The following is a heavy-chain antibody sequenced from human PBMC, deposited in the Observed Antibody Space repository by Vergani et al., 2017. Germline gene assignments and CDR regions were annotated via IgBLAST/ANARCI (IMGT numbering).Heavy chain of an antibody. CDR2: IYYSENK. CDR3: ARCFRDEGMIYGWTVENWFDP. Sequence: QLQLQESGPGLVKPSETLSLTCTVSGGSITYGAFYWGWIRQSPGKGLEWIGSIYYSENKFYNPSLESRVTLSIDTTKNQFSLKLKSVTAADTAVYYCARCFRDEGMIYGWTVENWFDPWGQGTLVTVSS. J-gene: IGHJ5*02. CDR1: GGSITYGAFY. V-gene: IGHV4-39*01. D-gene: IGHD6-19*01.